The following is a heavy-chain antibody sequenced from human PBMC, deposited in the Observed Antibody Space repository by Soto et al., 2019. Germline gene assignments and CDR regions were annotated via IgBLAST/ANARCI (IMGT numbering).Heavy chain of an antibody. Sequence: EVQLVESGGGLVQPGGSLKLSCAASGFTFSGSAMHWVRQASGKGLEWVGRIRSKANSYATAYAASVKGRFTISRDDSKNTAYLQMNSLKTEDTAVYYCTRHEYCSGGSCYTPLDYWGQGTLVTVSS. D-gene: IGHD2-15*01. J-gene: IGHJ4*02. CDR1: GFTFSGSA. V-gene: IGHV3-73*02. CDR2: IRSKANSYAT. CDR3: TRHEYCSGGSCYTPLDY.